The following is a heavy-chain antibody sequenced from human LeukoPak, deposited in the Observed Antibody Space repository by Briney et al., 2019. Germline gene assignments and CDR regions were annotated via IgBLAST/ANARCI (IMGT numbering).Heavy chain of an antibody. D-gene: IGHD6-19*01. CDR3: AKDRLSSAGWVFDW. J-gene: IGHJ4*02. Sequence: PGGSLRLSCAASGFSLRSYTMIGLRQAPGKGLEWVSAIGGSGGSTYFADSVKGRFTISRDNSKNRLYLEMNTLRAEDTAVYYCAKDRLSSAGWVFDWWDQGTLVTVSS. CDR2: IGGSGGST. V-gene: IGHV3-23*01. CDR1: GFSLRSYT.